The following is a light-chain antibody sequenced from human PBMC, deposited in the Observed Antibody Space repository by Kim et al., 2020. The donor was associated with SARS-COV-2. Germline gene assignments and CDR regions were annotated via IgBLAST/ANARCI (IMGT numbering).Light chain of an antibody. CDR2: YDS. CDR1: NFGSKS. CDR3: QVWDSSSVV. J-gene: IGLJ2*01. Sequence: VAPGEKAGITWGGKNFGSKSVRWYHQKPGQAPGLVIYYDSDRPSGIPERFYGSNSGNTATLTISRVEAGDEADYYGQVWDSSSVVFGGGTKLTVL. V-gene: IGLV3-21*04.